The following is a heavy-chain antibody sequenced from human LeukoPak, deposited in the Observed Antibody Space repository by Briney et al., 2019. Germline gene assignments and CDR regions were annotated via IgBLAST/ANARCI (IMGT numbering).Heavy chain of an antibody. V-gene: IGHV3-11*01. CDR2: ISAGGTTI. CDR1: GFTFSDYY. Sequence: PGGSLRLSCAASGFTFSDYYMSWIRQAPGKGLEWLSYISAGGTTIFYADSVKGRFTISRDNAKNSLYLQMNSLRAEDTALYYCARDSRGAFDIWGQGTMVTVSS. D-gene: IGHD5-12*01. J-gene: IGHJ3*02. CDR3: ARDSRGAFDI.